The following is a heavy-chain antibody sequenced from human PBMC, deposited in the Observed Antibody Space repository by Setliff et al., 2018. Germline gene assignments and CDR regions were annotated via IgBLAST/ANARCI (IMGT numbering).Heavy chain of an antibody. V-gene: IGHV3-64*04. CDR1: GFAFSAYP. CDR2: ISGDGRAT. D-gene: IGHD6-13*01. CDR3: ARDSRPSSSWYLSDAFDI. J-gene: IGHJ3*02. Sequence: GGSLRLSCAASGFAFSAYPMHWVRQAPGKGLESVSAISGDGRATYYADSVKGRFTISRDNSKNTLYLQMNSLRSDDTAVYYCARDSRPSSSWYLSDAFDIWGQGTMVTVSS.